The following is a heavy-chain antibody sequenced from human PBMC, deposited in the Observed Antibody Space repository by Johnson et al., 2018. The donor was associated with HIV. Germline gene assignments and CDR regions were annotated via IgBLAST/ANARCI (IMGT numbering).Heavy chain of an antibody. CDR1: GFSFSSYG. D-gene: IGHD5-24*01. Sequence: VQLVESGGCLVQPGGSLRLSCAASGFSFSSYGIHWVRQAPGKGLEYVSSISSNGGITYYANSVKGRFTISRDNSKNTLFLQLGSLRAEDMAVYYCARVGDGNNKNAFDIWGQGTMVTVSS. CDR2: ISSNGGIT. J-gene: IGHJ3*02. V-gene: IGHV3-64*01. CDR3: ARVGDGNNKNAFDI.